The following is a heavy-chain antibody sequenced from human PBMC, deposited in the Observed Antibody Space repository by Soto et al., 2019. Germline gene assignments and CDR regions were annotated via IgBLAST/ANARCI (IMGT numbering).Heavy chain of an antibody. J-gene: IGHJ5*02. CDR1: GYTFTSYS. Sequence: QVQLVQSGAELKNPGASVKVSCKTSGYTFTSYSITWVRQAPGQGLEWMGRISAYNANTHYAQNLQGRVTMTTDTSTSTAYMELRSLRSDDTAVYYCARIQYTWFDPWGQGTLVTVSS. CDR3: ARIQYTWFDP. V-gene: IGHV1-18*04. CDR2: ISAYNANT.